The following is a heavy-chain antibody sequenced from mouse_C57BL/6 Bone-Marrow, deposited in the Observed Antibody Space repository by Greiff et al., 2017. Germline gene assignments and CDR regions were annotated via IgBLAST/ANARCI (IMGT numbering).Heavy chain of an antibody. CDR2: IWTGGGT. V-gene: IGHV2-9-1*01. CDR3: ASHYWAY. D-gene: IGHD1-1*02. J-gene: IGHJ3*01. CDR1: GFSFTSYA. Sequence: QVQLKESGPGLVAPSQSLSITCNVSGFSFTSYAISWVHQPPGKGLEWLGVIWTGGGTNYKSALKSKLGISKDNSKSQVFLKMNSLQTDDTARYDCASHYWAYWGQGTLVTVSA.